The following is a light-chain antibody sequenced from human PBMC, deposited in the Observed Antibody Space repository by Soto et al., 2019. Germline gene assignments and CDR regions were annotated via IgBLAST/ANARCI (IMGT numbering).Light chain of an antibody. CDR1: SSDVGAYNF. V-gene: IGLV2-8*01. Sequence: QSALTQPPSASGSPGQSVTISCTGTSSDVGAYNFVSWYQQHPGKAPKLIIYRLTQRPSGVPARFSASKSGNTASLTVSGLHAEDEADYYCSSYAGNSFYVFGTGTKLTVL. CDR2: RLT. CDR3: SSYAGNSFYV. J-gene: IGLJ1*01.